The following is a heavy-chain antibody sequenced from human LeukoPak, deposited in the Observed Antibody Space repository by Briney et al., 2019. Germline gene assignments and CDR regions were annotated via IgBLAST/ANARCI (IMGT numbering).Heavy chain of an antibody. J-gene: IGHJ6*04. D-gene: IGHD3-10*02. CDR2: ISSNSSYI. CDR3: AELGITMIGGV. V-gene: IGHV3-21*01. CDR1: GFTFSNYS. Sequence: GGSLRLSCAASGFTFSNYSMNWVRQAPGKGLEWVSSISSNSSYIYYADSVKGRFTISGDNAKNSLYLQMNSLRAEDTAVYYYAELGITMIGGVWGKGTTVTISS.